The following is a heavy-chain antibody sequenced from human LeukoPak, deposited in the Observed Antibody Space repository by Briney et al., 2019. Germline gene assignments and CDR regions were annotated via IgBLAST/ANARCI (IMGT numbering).Heavy chain of an antibody. V-gene: IGHV1-2*02. D-gene: IGHD4-17*01. CDR2: INPNSGGT. Sequence: ASVKVSCKASGYTFTGYYMHWVRQAPGQGLEWMGWINPNSGGTNYAQKFQGRVTMTRDTSISTAYMELSRLRSDDTAVYYCARVTEVYGARLYYFDYWGQGTLVAVSS. CDR1: GYTFTGYY. J-gene: IGHJ4*02. CDR3: ARVTEVYGARLYYFDY.